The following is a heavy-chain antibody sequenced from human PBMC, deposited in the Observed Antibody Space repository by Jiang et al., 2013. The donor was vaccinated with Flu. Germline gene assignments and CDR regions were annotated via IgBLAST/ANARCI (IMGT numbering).Heavy chain of an antibody. Sequence: GPGLVKPSETLSLTCSVSGGSISGYYWSWIRQPPGKGLEWLGYKFYSGHSNYNSSLESRVIMSVDTSKNQFFLKLSSVTAADTAVYYCARAKDVWGKALDWWGQGTLVTVSS. J-gene: IGHJ4*02. D-gene: IGHD3-16*01. CDR1: GGSISGYY. CDR3: ARAKDVWGKALDW. V-gene: IGHV4-59*13. CDR2: KFYSGHS.